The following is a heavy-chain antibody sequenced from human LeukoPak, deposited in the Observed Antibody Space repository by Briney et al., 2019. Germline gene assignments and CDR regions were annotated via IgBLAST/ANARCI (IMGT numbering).Heavy chain of an antibody. CDR2: INHSGST. CDR3: ARVPAAPRLYMDV. Sequence: ASETLSLTCAVYGGSFSGYYWSWTRQPPGKGLEWIGEINHSGSTNYNPSLKSRVTISVDTSKNQFSLKLSSVTAADTAVYYCARVPAAPRLYMDVWGQGTTVIVSS. D-gene: IGHD2-2*01. J-gene: IGHJ6*02. CDR1: GGSFSGYY. V-gene: IGHV4-34*01.